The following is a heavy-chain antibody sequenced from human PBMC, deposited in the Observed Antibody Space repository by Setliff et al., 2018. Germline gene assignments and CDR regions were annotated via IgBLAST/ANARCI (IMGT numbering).Heavy chain of an antibody. J-gene: IGHJ3*02. V-gene: IGHV1-18*01. D-gene: IGHD3-22*01. CDR3: ARVVAHTHFYDRSDYYFDGLDI. CDR2: IRPYIGHT. Sequence: VKVSCKASGYNLDDFGINWLRQAPGQGLEWMGWIRPYIGHTIYAQKFQGRVTMTTDAPTSTAYMELTSLRHDDTAVYYCARVVAHTHFYDRSDYYFDGLDIWGQGAKVTVS. CDR1: GYNLDDFG.